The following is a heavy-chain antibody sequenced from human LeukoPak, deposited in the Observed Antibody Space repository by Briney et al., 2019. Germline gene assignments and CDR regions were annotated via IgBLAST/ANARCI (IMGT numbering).Heavy chain of an antibody. CDR3: ARESSGSDAFDI. CDR1: GFTFSSYA. CDR2: ISGSGDST. J-gene: IGHJ3*02. Sequence: GGSLRLSCATSGFTFSSYAMSWVRQAPGKGLEWVSAISGSGDSTYYADSVKGRFTISRDNSKNTLYLQMNSLRAEDTAVYYCARESSGSDAFDIWGQGTMVTVSS. V-gene: IGHV3-23*01. D-gene: IGHD3-10*01.